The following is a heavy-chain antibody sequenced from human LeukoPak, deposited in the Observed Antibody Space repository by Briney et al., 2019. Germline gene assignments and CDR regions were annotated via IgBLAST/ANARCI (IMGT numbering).Heavy chain of an antibody. V-gene: IGHV1-8*01. CDR2: MNPNSGNT. Sequence: ASVKVSCKASGYTFTSYDINWVRQATGQGREWMGWMNPNSGNTGYAQKFQGRVIITRNTSLSTAYMELRSLRSDETAVYYCARESIYYYDSSGYYSPHAFDIWGQGTMVTVSS. CDR3: ARESIYYYDSSGYYSPHAFDI. CDR1: GYTFTSYD. J-gene: IGHJ3*02. D-gene: IGHD3-22*01.